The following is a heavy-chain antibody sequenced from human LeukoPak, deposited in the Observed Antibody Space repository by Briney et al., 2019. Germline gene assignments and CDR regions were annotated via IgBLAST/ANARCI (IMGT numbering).Heavy chain of an antibody. Sequence: PGGSLRLSCAASGLTFSSYWMSWVRQAPGKGLEWVANIKQDGSEKYYVDSVKGRFTISRDNAKNSLHLQMNSLRAEDAAVYYCARDYGDYWGQGTLVTVSS. V-gene: IGHV3-7*01. CDR1: GLTFSSYW. D-gene: IGHD4-17*01. J-gene: IGHJ4*02. CDR3: ARDYGDY. CDR2: IKQDGSEK.